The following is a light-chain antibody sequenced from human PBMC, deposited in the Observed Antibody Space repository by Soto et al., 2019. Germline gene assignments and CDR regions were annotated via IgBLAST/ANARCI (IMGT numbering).Light chain of an antibody. Sequence: EIVMTQSPATLSVSPWERATLSCRASQSVSSNLAWYQQEPGQAPRLLIYGASTRATGIPARFSGSGSGTEFTLTISSLQSEDFAVYYCQQYNNLRRTFGQGTKVDIK. CDR1: QSVSSN. CDR3: QQYNNLRRT. J-gene: IGKJ1*01. V-gene: IGKV3-15*01. CDR2: GAS.